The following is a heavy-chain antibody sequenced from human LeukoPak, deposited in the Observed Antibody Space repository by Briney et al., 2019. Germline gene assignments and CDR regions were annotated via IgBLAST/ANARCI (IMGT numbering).Heavy chain of an antibody. D-gene: IGHD6-19*01. Sequence: ASVTDPCKASGYTFTSYYMHWVRQAPGHGLEWMGIINPSGGSTSYAQKFQGRVTMTRDTSTSTVYMELSSLRSEDTAVYYCARVLGSSGYDAFDICGQGTMVTVSS. CDR1: GYTFTSYY. J-gene: IGHJ3*02. CDR2: INPSGGST. V-gene: IGHV1-46*01. CDR3: ARVLGSSGYDAFDI.